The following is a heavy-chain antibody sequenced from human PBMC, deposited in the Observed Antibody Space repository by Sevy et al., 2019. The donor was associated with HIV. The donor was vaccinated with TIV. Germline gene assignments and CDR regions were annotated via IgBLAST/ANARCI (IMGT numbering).Heavy chain of an antibody. D-gene: IGHD3-22*01. CDR2: IWSDARFE. J-gene: IGHJ4*02. CDR3: ARGGYYYDNAAYYALDS. CDR1: GFTFSNYA. V-gene: IGHV3-33*01. Sequence: GGSLRLSCAATGFTFSNYAMHWVRQTPGKGLEWVAIIWSDARFENHGDPVKGRFTISRDNSKNTLYLQMNNVRVEDTAVYYCARGGYYYDNAAYYALDSWGQGTLVTVSS.